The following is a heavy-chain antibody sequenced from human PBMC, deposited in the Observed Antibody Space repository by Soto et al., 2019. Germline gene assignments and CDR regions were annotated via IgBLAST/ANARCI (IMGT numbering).Heavy chain of an antibody. Sequence: SETLSLTCTVSGDSVSSSNYYLSWIRQSPVKGLEWIGYIFYSGSTNYNPSLKSRVTISVDTSKNQFSLKLKSVTAADTAVYYCARDVTTSGRHPPESTWGEGTLVTVSS. J-gene: IGHJ5*02. CDR1: GDSVSSSNYY. D-gene: IGHD6-19*01. CDR3: ARDVTTSGRHPPEST. CDR2: IFYSGST. V-gene: IGHV4-61*01.